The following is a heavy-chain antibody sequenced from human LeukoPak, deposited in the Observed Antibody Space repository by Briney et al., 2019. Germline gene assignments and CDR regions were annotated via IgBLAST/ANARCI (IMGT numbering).Heavy chain of an antibody. CDR2: IWYDGSNK. CDR3: ARSHEAAAGEGEGSYYYYYGMDV. Sequence: GGSLRLSCAASGFTFSSYGMHWVRQAPGKGLEWVAVIWYDGSNKYYADSVKGRFTISRDNSKNTLYLQMNSLRAEDTAVYYCARSHEAAAGEGEGSYYYYYGMDVWGQGTTVTVSS. J-gene: IGHJ6*02. CDR1: GFTFSSYG. V-gene: IGHV3-33*08. D-gene: IGHD6-13*01.